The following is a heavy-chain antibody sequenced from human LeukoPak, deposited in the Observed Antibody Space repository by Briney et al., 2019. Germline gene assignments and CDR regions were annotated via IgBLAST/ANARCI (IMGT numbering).Heavy chain of an antibody. J-gene: IGHJ4*02. CDR2: IKQDGSEK. CDR1: GFTFSSNW. CDR3: TSILYYYDTSGYYQPAY. Sequence: GGSLRLSCSASGFTFSSNWMSWVRQAPGKGLEWVANIKQDGSEKYYVDSVKGRFTISRDNAKNSLYLQMNSLRAEDSAVFYCTSILYYYDTSGYYQPAYWGQGTLVTVSS. V-gene: IGHV3-7*01. D-gene: IGHD3-22*01.